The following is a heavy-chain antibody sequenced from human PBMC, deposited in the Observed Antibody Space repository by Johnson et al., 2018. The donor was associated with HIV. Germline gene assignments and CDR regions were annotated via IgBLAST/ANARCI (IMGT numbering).Heavy chain of an antibody. J-gene: IGHJ3*01. V-gene: IGHV3-30*02. Sequence: QEQLVESGGGVVQPGGSLRLSCAASGFTFSSYGMHWVRQAPGKGLEWVTFIRYDGSNKYYADSVKGRFTISRDNSKNTLYLQMNSLRPEDTAMLYCATGGEAFCGGDCYSGCFDVWGQGTMVTVAS. CDR1: GFTFSSYG. D-gene: IGHD2-21*01. CDR3: ATGGEAFCGGDCYSGCFDV. CDR2: IRYDGSNK.